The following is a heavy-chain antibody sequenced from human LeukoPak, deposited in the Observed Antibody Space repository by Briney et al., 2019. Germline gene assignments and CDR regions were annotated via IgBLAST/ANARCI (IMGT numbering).Heavy chain of an antibody. D-gene: IGHD3-22*01. Sequence: GESLKISCKGSGYSFTSYWIGWVRQMPGKGLEWTGIIYPGDSDTRYSPSFQGQVTISADKSISTAYLQWSSLKASDTAMYYCARLGYYDSSGRGGDYFDYWGQGTLVTVSS. CDR3: ARLGYYDSSGRGGDYFDY. CDR2: IYPGDSDT. V-gene: IGHV5-51*01. J-gene: IGHJ4*02. CDR1: GYSFTSYW.